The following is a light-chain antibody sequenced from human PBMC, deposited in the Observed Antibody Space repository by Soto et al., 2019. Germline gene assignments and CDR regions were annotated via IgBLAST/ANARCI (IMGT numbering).Light chain of an antibody. J-gene: IGLJ2*01. CDR1: SGHSSYI. Sequence: QLVLTQSSSASASLGSSVKLTCTLSSGHSSYIIAWHQQQPGKAPRYLMKLEGSGSYNKGSGVPDRFSGSSSGADRYLTISNLQVEDEADYYCETWDINTHVVFGAGTKLTVL. CDR2: LEGSGSY. CDR3: ETWDINTHVV. V-gene: IGLV4-60*02.